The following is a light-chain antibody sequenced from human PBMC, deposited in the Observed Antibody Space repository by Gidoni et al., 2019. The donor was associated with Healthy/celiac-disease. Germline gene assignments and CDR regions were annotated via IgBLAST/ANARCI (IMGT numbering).Light chain of an antibody. V-gene: IGKV3-20*01. Sequence: ESVVTKSPGTLSSSTGERATLCCRASQSVSSSYLAWYQQKPGQAPRLLIYGASSRATGIPDRFCGSGSWTALSLTISRLVPADFAVYYCQQYGSSPRYTFXQXTKLEIK. CDR2: GAS. J-gene: IGKJ2*01. CDR1: QSVSSSY. CDR3: QQYGSSPRYT.